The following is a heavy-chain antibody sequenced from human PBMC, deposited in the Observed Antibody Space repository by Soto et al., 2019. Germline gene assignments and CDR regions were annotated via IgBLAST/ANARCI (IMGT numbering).Heavy chain of an antibody. V-gene: IGHV1-2*02. CDR1: GYAFTDYY. CDR2: INSKSGGT. CDR3: ARSDTDMAAPSSGMDV. D-gene: IGHD5-18*01. Sequence: QVQLVQSGAEVKKPGASVKVSCKASGYAFTDYYMHWVRQAPGQGLEWMGWINSKSGGTNLAQRFQGRVTMTRNTSIITTHLEVSRLRSADTAIFYCARSDTDMAAPSSGMDVWGQGTTVTVSS. J-gene: IGHJ6*02.